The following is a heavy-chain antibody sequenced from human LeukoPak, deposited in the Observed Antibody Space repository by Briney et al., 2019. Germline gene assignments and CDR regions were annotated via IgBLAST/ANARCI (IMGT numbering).Heavy chain of an antibody. CDR2: ISNSGDTI. CDR1: RFTFSDYY. D-gene: IGHD5-24*01. V-gene: IGHV3-11*01. CDR3: ARSGRWLHATLDY. Sequence: GGSLRLSCADSRFTFSDYYMIWIRQAPGKGLEWVSYISNSGDTIYYADSVKGRFAISRDNAKNSLYLQMNSLRAEDTAVYYCARSGRWLHATLDYWGQGTLVTVSS. J-gene: IGHJ4*02.